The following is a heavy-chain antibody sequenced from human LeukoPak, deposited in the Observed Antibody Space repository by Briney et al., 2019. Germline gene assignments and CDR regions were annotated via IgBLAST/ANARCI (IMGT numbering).Heavy chain of an antibody. J-gene: IGHJ4*02. CDR3: ADQLLPN. CDR1: GFTFSDYY. D-gene: IGHD2-2*01. Sequence: GGSLSLSCAASGFTFSDYYLRWIRQAPGQGLEWVSYISSSGSTIYYADSVKGRFTISRDNAKNPLYLQINSLRIEVTAGFFLADQLLPNRGQGTLVTVSS. CDR2: ISSSGSTI. V-gene: IGHV3-11*04.